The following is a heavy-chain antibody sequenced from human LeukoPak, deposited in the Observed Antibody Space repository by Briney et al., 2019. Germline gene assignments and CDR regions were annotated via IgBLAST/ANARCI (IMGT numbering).Heavy chain of an antibody. CDR3: ARALADYYDSSGHIDY. V-gene: IGHV4-4*07. Sequence: SETLSLTCTVSGGSINIYYWSWIRQPAGKGLEWIGRIYTSGSTNYNPSLKTRVTMSVDTSKNQFSLKLSSVTAADTAVYYCARALADYYDSSGHIDYWGQGTLVTVSS. J-gene: IGHJ4*02. D-gene: IGHD3-22*01. CDR2: IYTSGST. CDR1: GGSINIYY.